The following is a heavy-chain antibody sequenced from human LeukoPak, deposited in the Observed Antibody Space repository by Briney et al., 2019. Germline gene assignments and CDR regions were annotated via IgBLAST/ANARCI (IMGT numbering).Heavy chain of an antibody. CDR1: GGTFSSYA. CDR2: ISAYNGNT. J-gene: IGHJ5*02. D-gene: IGHD5-24*01. Sequence: ASVKVSCKASGGTFSSYAISWVRQAPGQGLEWMGWISAYNGNTNYAQKLQGRVTMTTDTSTSTAYMELRSLRSDDTAVYYCARDNELATGGLDPWGQGTLVTVSS. V-gene: IGHV1-18*01. CDR3: ARDNELATGGLDP.